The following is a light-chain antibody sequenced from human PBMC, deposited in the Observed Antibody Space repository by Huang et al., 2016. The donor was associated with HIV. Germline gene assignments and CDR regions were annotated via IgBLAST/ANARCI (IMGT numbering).Light chain of an antibody. CDR1: QTISKNY. CDR2: AAA. Sequence: EIVLTQSPGTLSVSPGETATLSCRASQTISKNYLAWHQQKPGQAPRLRIHAAATRVTGIPDRFSGSGSGTDFNFTISRLGPEDFAVYYCQQYGTSPYTFGQGTKLEI. J-gene: IGKJ2*01. V-gene: IGKV3-20*01. CDR3: QQYGTSPYT.